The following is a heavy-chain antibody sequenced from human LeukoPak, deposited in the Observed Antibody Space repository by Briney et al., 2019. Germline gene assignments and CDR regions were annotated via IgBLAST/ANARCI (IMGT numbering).Heavy chain of an antibody. CDR1: GGTFSSYA. Sequence: ASVKVSCKASGGTFSSYAISWVRQAPGQGLEWMGGIIPIFGTANYAQKFQGRVTITADKSTSTAYMELSSLRPEDTAVYYCARDDYDILTGYPNWFDPWGQGTLVTVSS. D-gene: IGHD3-9*01. V-gene: IGHV1-69*06. CDR3: ARDDYDILTGYPNWFDP. J-gene: IGHJ5*02. CDR2: IIPIFGTA.